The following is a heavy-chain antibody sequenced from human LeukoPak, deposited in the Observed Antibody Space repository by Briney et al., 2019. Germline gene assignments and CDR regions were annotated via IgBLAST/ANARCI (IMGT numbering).Heavy chain of an antibody. J-gene: IGHJ4*02. D-gene: IGHD5-12*01. V-gene: IGHV3-30*02. CDR3: AKDPDIVATMAY. CDR1: GFTFSSYG. CDR2: IRYDGSNK. Sequence: GGSLRLSCAASGFTFSSYGMHWVRQAPGKGLEWVAFIRYDGSNKYYADSVKGRFTISRDNSKNTLYLQMNSLRAEDTAVYYCAKDPDIVATMAYWGQGTLVTVSS.